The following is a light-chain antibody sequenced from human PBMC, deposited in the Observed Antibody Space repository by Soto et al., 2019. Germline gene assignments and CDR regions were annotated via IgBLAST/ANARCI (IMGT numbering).Light chain of an antibody. CDR3: QQSYSTLWT. Sequence: DIQMTQSASSLSASVGDRVTITCRASQSISSYLNWYQQKPGKAPKLLIYAASSLQSGVPSRFSGSGSGTEFTLTISSQQPEDFATYYCQQSYSTLWTFGQGTKVEIK. CDR1: QSISSY. CDR2: AAS. J-gene: IGKJ1*01. V-gene: IGKV1-39*01.